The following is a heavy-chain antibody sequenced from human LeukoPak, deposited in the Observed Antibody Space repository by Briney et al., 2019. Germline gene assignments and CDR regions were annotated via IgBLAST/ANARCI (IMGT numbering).Heavy chain of an antibody. CDR1: GVTASSNY. CDR2: IYSGGST. V-gene: IGHV3-66*01. D-gene: IGHD3-10*01. J-gene: IGHJ4*02. CDR3: ASGERDYYGSGSSYYFDY. Sequence: RGCLRLSCVASGVTASSNYMSWGRHAPGRGLWWGSVIYSGGSTYYGESVKGRFTISRDNSKNALYLQMNSLRAEDTAVYYCASGERDYYGSGSSYYFDYWGQGTLVTVSS.